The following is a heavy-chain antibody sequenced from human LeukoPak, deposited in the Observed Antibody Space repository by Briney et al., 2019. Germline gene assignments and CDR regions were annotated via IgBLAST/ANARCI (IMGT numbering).Heavy chain of an antibody. D-gene: IGHD5-18*01. J-gene: IGHJ4*02. CDR3: VRGRIARLPYFDY. Sequence: PSETLSLTCVVSGGSISSGSFSWSWIRQPPGKGLEWIGSIYYSGSTDYNPSLKSRVTISVDTSKNQFSLKLSSVTAADTAVYYCVRGRIARLPYFDYWGQGTLVTVSS. CDR2: IYYSGST. V-gene: IGHV4-61*01. CDR1: GGSISSGSFS.